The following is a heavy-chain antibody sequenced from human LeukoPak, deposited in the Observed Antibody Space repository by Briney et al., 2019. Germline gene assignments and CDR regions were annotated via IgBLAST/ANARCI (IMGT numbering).Heavy chain of an antibody. Sequence: GASVKVSCKASGYTFTGYYMHWVRQAPGQGLEWMGWINPNSGGTNYAQKFQGRVTMTRDTSISTAYMELSSLRSEDTAVYYCARGLKKWLRFDFDYWGQGTLVTVSS. V-gene: IGHV1-2*02. CDR2: INPNSGGT. D-gene: IGHD5-12*01. CDR1: GYTFTGYY. CDR3: ARGLKKWLRFDFDY. J-gene: IGHJ4*02.